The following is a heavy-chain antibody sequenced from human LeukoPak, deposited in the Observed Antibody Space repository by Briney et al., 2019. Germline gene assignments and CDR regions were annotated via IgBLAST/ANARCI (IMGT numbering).Heavy chain of an antibody. CDR2: IYTSGST. V-gene: IGHV4-61*02. D-gene: IGHD3-10*01. CDR1: GGSISSGSYY. J-gene: IGHJ4*02. Sequence: PSETLSLTCTVSGGSISSGSYYWRWIRQPAGKGLEWIGRIYTSGSTNYNPSLKSRVTISVDTSKNLFSLKLSSVTAADTAVYYCARGALWFGEILDYWGQGTLVTVSS. CDR3: ARGALWFGEILDY.